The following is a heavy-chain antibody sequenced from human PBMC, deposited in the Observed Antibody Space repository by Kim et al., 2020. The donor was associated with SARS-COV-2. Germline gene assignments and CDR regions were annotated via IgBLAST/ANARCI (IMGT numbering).Heavy chain of an antibody. V-gene: IGHV4-4*07. CDR3: ARVYSGYDSGWSRGAFDI. CDR1: GGSISSYY. D-gene: IGHD5-12*01. Sequence: SQTLSLTCTVSGGSISSYYWSWIRQPAGKGLEWIGRIYTSGSTNYNPSLKSRVTMSVDTSKNQFSLKLSSVTAADTAVYYCARVYSGYDSGWSRGAFDIWGQGTMVTVSS. J-gene: IGHJ3*02. CDR2: IYTSGST.